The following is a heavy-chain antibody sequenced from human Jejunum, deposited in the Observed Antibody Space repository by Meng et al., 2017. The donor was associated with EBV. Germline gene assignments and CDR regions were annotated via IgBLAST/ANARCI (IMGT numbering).Heavy chain of an antibody. Sequence: EVQLVGSGGGLVKSGGSLSLSCAASGFTFSSYSMNWVRQAPGKGLEWVSYISSGSSFIYYADSVKGRFTISRDDAKNSLSLQMNNLGADDTAVYYCVRDSSFNVHWGQGTLVTVSS. D-gene: IGHD3-16*02. CDR2: ISSGSSFI. CDR3: VRDSSFNVH. V-gene: IGHV3-21*02. J-gene: IGHJ4*02. CDR1: GFTFSSYS.